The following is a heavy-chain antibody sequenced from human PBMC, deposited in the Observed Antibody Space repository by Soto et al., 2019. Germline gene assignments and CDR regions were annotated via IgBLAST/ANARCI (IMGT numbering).Heavy chain of an antibody. CDR1: GGSISSYY. J-gene: IGHJ5*02. V-gene: IGHV4-59*01. CDR3: ARAIVSSGWYWFDP. Sequence: QVQLQESGPGLVKPSETLSLTCTVSGGSISSYYWSWIRQPPGKGLEWIGYIYYSGSTNYNPSLKSRVTISVDTSKNQFSLKLSSVTAADTAVYYCARAIVSSGWYWFDPWCQGTLVTVSS. CDR2: IYYSGST. D-gene: IGHD6-19*01.